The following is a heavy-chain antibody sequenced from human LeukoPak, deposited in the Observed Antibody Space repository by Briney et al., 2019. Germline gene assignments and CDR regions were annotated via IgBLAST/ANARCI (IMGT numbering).Heavy chain of an antibody. CDR3: AREGLYCSNGVCFRAAFDS. CDR2: ISYDGSNK. V-gene: IGHV3-30*03. J-gene: IGHJ4*02. D-gene: IGHD2-8*01. Sequence: GGSLRLSCAASGFTFSSYGMHWVRQAPGKGLEWVAVISYDGSNKYYADSVKGRFTISRDNSKNTLYLQMNSLRAEDTAVYYCAREGLYCSNGVCFRAAFDSWGQGTLATVSS. CDR1: GFTFSSYG.